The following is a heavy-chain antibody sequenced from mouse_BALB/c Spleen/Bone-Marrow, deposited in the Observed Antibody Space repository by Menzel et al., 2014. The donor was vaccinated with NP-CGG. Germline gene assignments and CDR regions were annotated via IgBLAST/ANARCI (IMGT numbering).Heavy chain of an antibody. V-gene: IGHV1-12*01. CDR3: ARDGLLSDY. D-gene: IGHD2-3*01. CDR2: IYPGNGDT. CDR1: GYTFTSYN. Sequence: QVQLQQSGADLVKPWASVKMSCKASGYTFTSYNMHWVKQTPGQGLEWIGAIYPGNGDTSYNQKFKGKATLTADKSSSTAYMQLSSLTSEDSAVYHCARDGLLSDYWGQGTTLTVSS. J-gene: IGHJ2*01.